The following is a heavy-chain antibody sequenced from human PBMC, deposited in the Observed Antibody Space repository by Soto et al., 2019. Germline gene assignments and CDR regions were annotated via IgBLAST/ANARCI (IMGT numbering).Heavy chain of an antibody. J-gene: IGHJ4*01. D-gene: IGHD3-10*01. Sequence: GASVKVSCKASGYTFTSYAMHWVRQAPGQRLEWMGWINAGNGNTKYSQKFQGRVTITRDTSASTAYMELSSLRSEDTAVYYCARTAPFRPELYQPRDTPGSLDYWGQGTLVTVSS. CDR1: GYTFTSYA. CDR3: ARTAPFRPELYQPRDTPGSLDY. CDR2: INAGNGNT. V-gene: IGHV1-3*01.